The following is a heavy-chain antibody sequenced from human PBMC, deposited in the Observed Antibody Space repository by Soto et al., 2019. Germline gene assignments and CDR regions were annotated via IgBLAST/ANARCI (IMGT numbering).Heavy chain of an antibody. CDR1: GFTFSDYY. D-gene: IGHD2-15*01. CDR3: ARDVLYWDYYYYMDV. Sequence: GGSLRLSCAASGFTFSDYYMSWIRQAPGKGLEWVSYISSSGSTIYYADSVKGRFTISRDNAKNSLYLQMNSLRAEDTAVYYCARDVLYWDYYYYMDVWGKGTTVTVSS. V-gene: IGHV3-11*01. CDR2: ISSSGSTI. J-gene: IGHJ6*03.